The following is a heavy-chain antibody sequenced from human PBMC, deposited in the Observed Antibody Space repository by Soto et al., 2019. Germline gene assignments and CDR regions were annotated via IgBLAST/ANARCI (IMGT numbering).Heavy chain of an antibody. CDR3: AKDRFSITMIVGANGMDV. Sequence: TGGSLRLSCAASGFTFSSYGMHWVRQAPGKGLEWVAVISYDGSNKYYADSVKGRFTISRDNSKNTLYLQMNSLRAEDTAVYYCAKDRFSITMIVGANGMDVWGQGTTVTVSS. D-gene: IGHD3-22*01. J-gene: IGHJ6*02. CDR2: ISYDGSNK. CDR1: GFTFSSYG. V-gene: IGHV3-30*18.